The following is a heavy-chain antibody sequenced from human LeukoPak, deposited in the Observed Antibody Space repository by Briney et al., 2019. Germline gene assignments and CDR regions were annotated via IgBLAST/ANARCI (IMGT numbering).Heavy chain of an antibody. Sequence: ASVTVSCKASGYTFTGYYMHWVRQAPGQGLEWMGWINPNNGGTNYAQKFQGRVTMTRDTSISTAYMELSRLRSDDTAVYYCARGRIAAAGTLMYWGQGTLVTVSS. D-gene: IGHD6-13*01. J-gene: IGHJ4*02. V-gene: IGHV1-2*02. CDR2: INPNNGGT. CDR3: ARGRIAAAGTLMY. CDR1: GYTFTGYY.